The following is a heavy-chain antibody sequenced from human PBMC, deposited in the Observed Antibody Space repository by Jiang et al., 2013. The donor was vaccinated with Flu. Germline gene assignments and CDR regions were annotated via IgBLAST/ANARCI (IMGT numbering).Heavy chain of an antibody. Sequence: QTLSLTCAISGDSVSSNSAAWNWIRQSPSRGLEWPGRTYYRSKWYNDYAVSVKSRITINPDTSKNQFSLQLNSVTPEDTAVYYCAREWGAAAGRATTFDPWGQGTLVTVSS. CDR1: GDSVSSNSAA. CDR2: TYYRSKWYN. D-gene: IGHD6-13*01. CDR3: AREWGAAAGRATTFDP. J-gene: IGHJ5*02. V-gene: IGHV6-1*01.